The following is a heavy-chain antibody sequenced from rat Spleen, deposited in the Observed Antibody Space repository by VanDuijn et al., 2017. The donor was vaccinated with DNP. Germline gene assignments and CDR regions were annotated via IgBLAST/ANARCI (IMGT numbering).Heavy chain of an antibody. Sequence: EVQLVESGGDLVQPGRSLKLSCAVSGITFSDHNMAWVRQAPKKGLEWVATISYDGIATYYRDSVKGLFTIPRDNARSTLYLQMDSLRSEDTAAYYCAGRPPPTRGPFDYWGQGVTVTVSS. CDR2: ISYDGIAT. CDR3: AGRPPPTRGPFDY. V-gene: IGHV5-7*01. D-gene: IGHD1-4*01. CDR1: GITFSDHN. J-gene: IGHJ2*01.